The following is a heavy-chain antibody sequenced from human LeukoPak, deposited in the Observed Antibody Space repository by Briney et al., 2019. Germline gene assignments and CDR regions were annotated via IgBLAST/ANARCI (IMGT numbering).Heavy chain of an antibody. J-gene: IGHJ3*02. CDR3: ARDNTVIVVVTPSHAFDI. V-gene: IGHV4-39*07. CDR2: IYYSGST. D-gene: IGHD3-22*01. Sequence: SETLSLTCTVSGGSISSSSYYWGWIRQPPGKGLEWIGSIYYSGSTYYNPSLKSRVTISVDTSKNQFSLKLSSVTAADTAVYYCARDNTVIVVVTPSHAFDIWGQGTMVTVSS. CDR1: GGSISSSSYY.